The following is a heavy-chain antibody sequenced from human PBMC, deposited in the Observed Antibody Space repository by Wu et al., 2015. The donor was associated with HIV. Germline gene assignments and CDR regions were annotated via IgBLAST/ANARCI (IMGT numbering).Heavy chain of an antibody. CDR2: MNPNSGNT. V-gene: IGHV1-8*01. Sequence: PGASVKVSCKASGYTFTRYDINWVRQATGQGLEWMGWMNPNSGNTGYAQKFQGRVTMTRNTSISTAYMELSSLRSEDTAVYYCATPRSPGFSSAWPTYFDFWGQGTLITVSS. CDR1: GYTFTRYD. CDR3: ATPRSPGFSSAWPTYFDF. J-gene: IGHJ4*02. D-gene: IGHD6-19*01.